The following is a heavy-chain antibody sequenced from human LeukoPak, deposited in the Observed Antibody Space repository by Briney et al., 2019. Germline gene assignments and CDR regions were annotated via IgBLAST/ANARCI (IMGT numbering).Heavy chain of an antibody. CDR3: ARGYSSSSGTLLGY. D-gene: IGHD6-6*01. V-gene: IGHV4-38-2*02. Sequence: PSETLSLTCTVSGGSISSYYWGWIRQPPGKGLEWIGSIYHSGSTYYNPSLKSRVTISVDTSKNQISLKLSSVTAADTAVYYCARGYSSSSGTLLGYWGQGTLVTVSS. CDR2: IYHSGST. J-gene: IGHJ4*02. CDR1: GGSISSYY.